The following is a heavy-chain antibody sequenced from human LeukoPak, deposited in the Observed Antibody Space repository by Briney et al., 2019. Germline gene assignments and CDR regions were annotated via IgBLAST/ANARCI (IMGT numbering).Heavy chain of an antibody. Sequence: GRSLSLSCAASGFTFSSYGMHWVRQAPGKGLEWVAVISYDGSNKYYADSVKGRFTISRDNSKNTLYLQMNSLRAEDTAVYYCAKDGLGRHTYYDILTGYSGGIDYWGQGTLVTVSS. J-gene: IGHJ4*02. D-gene: IGHD3-9*01. V-gene: IGHV3-30*18. CDR3: AKDGLGRHTYYDILTGYSGGIDY. CDR2: ISYDGSNK. CDR1: GFTFSSYG.